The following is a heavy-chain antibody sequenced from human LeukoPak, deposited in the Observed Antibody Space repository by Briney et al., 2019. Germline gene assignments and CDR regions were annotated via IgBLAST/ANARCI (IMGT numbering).Heavy chain of an antibody. D-gene: IGHD1-26*01. V-gene: IGHV3-30-3*01. CDR1: GFTFSSYA. J-gene: IGHJ3*02. Sequence: GGSLRLSCAASGFTFSSYAMHWVRQAPGKGLEWVAVISYDGSNKYYADSVKGRFTISRDNSKNTLYLQMNSLRAEDTAVYYCARQWELAAFDIWGQGTMVTVSS. CDR3: ARQWELAAFDI. CDR2: ISYDGSNK.